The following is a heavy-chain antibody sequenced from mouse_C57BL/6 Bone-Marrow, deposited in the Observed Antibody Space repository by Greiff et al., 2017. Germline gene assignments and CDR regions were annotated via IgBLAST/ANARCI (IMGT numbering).Heavy chain of an antibody. Sequence: VHVKQSVAELVRPGASVKLSCTASGFNIKNTYMHWVKQRPEQGLEWIGRIDPANGNTKYAPKFQGKATITADTSSNTAYLQLSSLTSEDTAIYYCATTVVADYYAMDYWGQGTSVTVSS. D-gene: IGHD1-1*01. CDR2: IDPANGNT. J-gene: IGHJ4*01. CDR3: ATTVVADYYAMDY. CDR1: GFNIKNTY. V-gene: IGHV14-3*01.